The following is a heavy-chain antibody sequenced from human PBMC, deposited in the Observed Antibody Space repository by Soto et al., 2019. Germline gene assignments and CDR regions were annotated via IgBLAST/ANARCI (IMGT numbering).Heavy chain of an antibody. Sequence: QLQLVQSGTEVKGPGSSVKVSCKGSGGTFSTSSFVWVRQGPGQGLEWMGGIIPICTRTYFAQKFQGRVTVSADESTRTTYIELRSLTSEDNAIYCCARDVVRSTAGDSWGQGTVVTVSS. J-gene: IGHJ4*02. CDR3: ARDVVRSTAGDS. D-gene: IGHD2-15*01. V-gene: IGHV1-69*01. CDR1: GGTFSTSS. CDR2: IIPICTRT.